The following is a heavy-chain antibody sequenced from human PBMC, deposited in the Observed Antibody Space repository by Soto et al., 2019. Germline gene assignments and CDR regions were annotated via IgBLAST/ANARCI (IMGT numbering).Heavy chain of an antibody. V-gene: IGHV3-64*01. CDR1: GFTFSSFA. CDR2: ISSNGGST. J-gene: IGHJ6*03. Sequence: GGSLRLSCAASGFTFSSFAMHWVRQAPGKGLEYVSAISSNGGSTYYANSVKGRFTISRDNSKNTLYLQMGSLRAEDMAVYYCARTDYDYIWGSYGSAYYYYMDVWGKGTTVTVSS. D-gene: IGHD3-16*01. CDR3: ARTDYDYIWGSYGSAYYYYMDV.